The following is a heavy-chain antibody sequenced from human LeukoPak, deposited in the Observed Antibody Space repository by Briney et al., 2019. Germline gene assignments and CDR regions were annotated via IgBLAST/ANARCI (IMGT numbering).Heavy chain of an antibody. V-gene: IGHV3-23*01. J-gene: IGHJ4*02. D-gene: IGHD3-22*01. Sequence: GGSLRLSCAASGFTFSSYAMSWVRQAPGKGLEWVSAISGSGGSTYYADPVKGRFTTSRDNSKNTLYLQMNSLRAEDTAVYYCAKDRYDSSGYSYFDYWGQGTLVTVSS. CDR3: AKDRYDSSGYSYFDY. CDR2: ISGSGGST. CDR1: GFTFSSYA.